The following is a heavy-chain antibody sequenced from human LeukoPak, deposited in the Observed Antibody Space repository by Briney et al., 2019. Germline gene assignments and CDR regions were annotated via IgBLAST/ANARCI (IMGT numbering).Heavy chain of an antibody. J-gene: IGHJ3*01. V-gene: IGHV3-74*01. CDR1: GFTFSSYW. D-gene: IGHD3-3*01. Sequence: PGGSLRLSCAASGFTFSSYWMYWVRQAPGKGLVWVSRINSDGSSTSYADSVKGRFTISRDNAKKTLYLQMNSLRAEDTAVYYCASVVGGYYPPVDAFDLWGRGTMVTVSS. CDR2: INSDGSST. CDR3: ASVVGGYYPPVDAFDL.